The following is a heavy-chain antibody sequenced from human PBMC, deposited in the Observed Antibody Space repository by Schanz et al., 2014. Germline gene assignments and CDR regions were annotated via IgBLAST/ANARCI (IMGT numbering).Heavy chain of an antibody. J-gene: IGHJ5*02. Sequence: EVELVESGGGLVKPRGSLRLSCVVSGFTFTNAWMSWVRQAPGKGLEWVGRIKSNTDGGTTDYATPVKGRFTISRDDSKNTLYLQMNSLKSEDTAVYYCTSMATIPRNWFDPWGQGTLVTVSS. CDR2: IKSNTDGGTT. CDR1: GFTFTNAW. CDR3: TSMATIPRNWFDP. D-gene: IGHD2-2*02. V-gene: IGHV3-15*01.